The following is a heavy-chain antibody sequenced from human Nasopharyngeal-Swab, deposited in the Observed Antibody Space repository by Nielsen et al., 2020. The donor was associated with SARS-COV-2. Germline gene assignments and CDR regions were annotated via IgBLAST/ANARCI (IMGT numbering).Heavy chain of an antibody. D-gene: IGHD1-26*01. CDR3: ARFRVGGSYFDY. CDR2: IYYSGST. CDR1: GGSISSGGYY. Sequence: SETLSLTCTVSGGSISSGGYYWSWIRQHPGKGLEWIGYIYYSGSTYYNPSLKSRVTISVDTSKNQFSLKLSSVTAADTAVYYCARFRVGGSYFDYWGQGTLVTVSS. J-gene: IGHJ4*02. V-gene: IGHV4-31*03.